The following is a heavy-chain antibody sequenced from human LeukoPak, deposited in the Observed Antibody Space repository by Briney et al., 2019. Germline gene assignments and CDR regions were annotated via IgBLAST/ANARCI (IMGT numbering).Heavy chain of an antibody. D-gene: IGHD6-13*01. Sequence: PGGSLRLSCAASGFTFSSYWMHWVRQAPGKGPVWVSRINTDGSTTSYADSVKGRFTISRDNAKNTLYLQMNSLRVEDTAVYYCARGGSSWSPFDYWGQGTLVTVSS. CDR3: ARGGSSWSPFDY. J-gene: IGHJ4*02. CDR1: GFTFSSYW. CDR2: INTDGSTT. V-gene: IGHV3-74*01.